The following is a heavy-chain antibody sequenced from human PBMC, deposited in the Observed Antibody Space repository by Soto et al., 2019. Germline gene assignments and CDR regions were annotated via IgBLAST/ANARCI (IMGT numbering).Heavy chain of an antibody. J-gene: IGHJ6*03. Sequence: SETLSLTCTVSGGSISSYYWSWIRQPPGKGLEWIGYIYYSGSTNYNPSLKSRVTISVDTSKNQFSLKLSSVTAADTAVYYCAIQQILLWFGALNFPAYYYYYVDVWRKATTVTVSS. CDR1: GGSISSYY. CDR2: IYYSGST. CDR3: AIQQILLWFGALNFPAYYYYYVDV. V-gene: IGHV4-59*08. D-gene: IGHD3-10*01.